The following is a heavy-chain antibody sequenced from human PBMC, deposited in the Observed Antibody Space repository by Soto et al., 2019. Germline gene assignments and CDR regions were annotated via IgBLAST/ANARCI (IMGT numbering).Heavy chain of an antibody. CDR3: AKDFEVVVVALFFDY. Sequence: GGSLRLSCAASGFTFSSYAMSWVRQAPGKGLEWVSAISGSGGSTYYADSVKGRFTISRDNPKNTLYLQMNSLRAEDTAVYYCAKDFEVVVVALFFDYWGQGTLVTVSS. V-gene: IGHV3-23*01. CDR2: ISGSGGST. D-gene: IGHD2-15*01. CDR1: GFTFSSYA. J-gene: IGHJ4*02.